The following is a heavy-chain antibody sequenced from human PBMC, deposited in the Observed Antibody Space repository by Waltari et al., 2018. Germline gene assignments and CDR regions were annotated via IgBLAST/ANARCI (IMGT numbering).Heavy chain of an antibody. CDR2: IYHSGST. Sequence: QVQLQESGPGLVKPSETLSLTCAVSGYSLSSGYDWGWSRQPPGKGLEWIGSIYHSGSTYYNPSLKSRVTISVDTSKNQFSLKLSSVTAADTAVYYCARASQLRRILDYWGQGTLVTVSS. J-gene: IGHJ4*02. D-gene: IGHD6-6*01. CDR1: GYSLSSGYD. V-gene: IGHV4-38-2*01. CDR3: ARASQLRRILDY.